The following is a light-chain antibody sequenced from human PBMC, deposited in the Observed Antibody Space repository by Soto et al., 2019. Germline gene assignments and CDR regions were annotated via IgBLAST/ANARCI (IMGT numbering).Light chain of an antibody. CDR2: GAS. V-gene: IGKV3-20*01. CDR3: QQHGTSPIT. Sequence: EIVLTQSPGPLSLSPGERATPSCGASPTVTSDYLAWYQQKPGQAPRLLIHGASSRATGIPDRFSGSGSGTDFTLTISRLEPEDFAVYYCQQHGTSPITFGQGTRLEIK. J-gene: IGKJ5*01. CDR1: PTVTSDY.